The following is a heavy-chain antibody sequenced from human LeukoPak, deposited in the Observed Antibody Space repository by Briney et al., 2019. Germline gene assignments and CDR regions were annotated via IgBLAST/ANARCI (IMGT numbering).Heavy chain of an antibody. CDR3: TTGVVVVAATDYFDY. CDR2: IKSKTDGGTT. Sequence: SGGSLRLSCAASGFTFSNAWMSWVRQAPGKGLEWVGRIKSKTDGGTTDYAAPVKDRFTISRDDSKNTLYLQKNSLKTEDTAVYYCTTGVVVVAATDYFDYWGQGTLVTVSS. D-gene: IGHD2-15*01. J-gene: IGHJ4*02. V-gene: IGHV3-15*01. CDR1: GFTFSNAW.